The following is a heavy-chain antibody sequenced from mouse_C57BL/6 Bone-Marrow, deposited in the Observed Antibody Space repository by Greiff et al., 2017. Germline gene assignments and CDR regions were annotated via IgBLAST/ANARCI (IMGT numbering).Heavy chain of an antibody. CDR2: IDPENGDT. D-gene: IGHD1-1*01. Sequence: EVKLMESGAELVRPGASVKLSCTASGFNIKDDYMHWVKQRPEQGLEWIGWIDPENGDTEYASKFQGKATITADTSSNTAYLQLSSLTSEDTAVYYCTTYSHYYGSSPMDYWGQGTSVTVSS. V-gene: IGHV14-4*01. CDR3: TTYSHYYGSSPMDY. CDR1: GFNIKDDY. J-gene: IGHJ4*01.